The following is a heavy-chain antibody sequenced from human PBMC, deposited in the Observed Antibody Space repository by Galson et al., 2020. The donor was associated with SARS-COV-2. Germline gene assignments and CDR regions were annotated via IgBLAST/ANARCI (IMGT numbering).Heavy chain of an antibody. CDR3: ATSFAIFGVVITLDY. J-gene: IGHJ4*02. D-gene: IGHD3-3*01. V-gene: IGHV1-24*01. CDR2: FDPDDGET. CDR1: GYTLTELS. Sequence: ASVKVSCKVSGYTLTELSMHWVRQAPGKGLEWMGGFDPDDGETIYAQKFQGRVTMTEDTSTDTAYMELSSLRSEDTAVYYCATSFAIFGVVITLDYWGQGTLVTVSS.